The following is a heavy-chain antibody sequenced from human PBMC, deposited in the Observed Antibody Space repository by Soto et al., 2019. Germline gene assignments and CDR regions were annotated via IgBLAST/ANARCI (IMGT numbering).Heavy chain of an antibody. CDR3: ARGNYGDPYYFDY. V-gene: IGHV4-31*11. J-gene: IGHJ4*02. CDR1: GGSLNSGGYY. Sequence: QVQLQESGPGLVKPSQTLSLSCAVSGGSLNSGGYYWSWIRQRPGKGLEWIGYMYYSGSPYYNPSLRSRLTMSVDTSKIHFSLKLSSVTAADTAVYYCARGNYGDPYYFDYWGQGILVTVSS. D-gene: IGHD4-17*01. CDR2: MYYSGSP.